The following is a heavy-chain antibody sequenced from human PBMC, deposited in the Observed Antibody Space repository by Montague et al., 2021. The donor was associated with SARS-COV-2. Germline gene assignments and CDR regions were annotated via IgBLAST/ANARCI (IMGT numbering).Heavy chain of an antibody. Sequence: SLRLSCAASGFYFSYAMHWVRQAPGTGLEWVALISNDGSNKHYADSVKGRFTIYRDNSKSTLYLQMNSLRTEDTAVYYCARESGSFHDGGYFDYWGQGSLVTVSS. V-gene: IGHV3-30*04. CDR3: ARESGSFHDGGYFDY. CDR2: ISNDGSNK. J-gene: IGHJ4*02. CDR1: GFYFSYA. D-gene: IGHD1-26*01.